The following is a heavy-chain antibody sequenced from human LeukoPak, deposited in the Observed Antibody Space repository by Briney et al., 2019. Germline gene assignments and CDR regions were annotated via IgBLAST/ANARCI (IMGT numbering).Heavy chain of an antibody. Sequence: GGSLRLSCAASGFTFSSYGMHWVRQAPGKGLEWVAVIWYDGSNKYYADSVKGRFTISRDNSKNTPYLQMNSLRAEDTAVYYCAREVVRGVISGFDYWGQGTLVTVSS. J-gene: IGHJ4*02. CDR3: AREVVRGVISGFDY. CDR2: IWYDGSNK. D-gene: IGHD3-10*01. V-gene: IGHV3-33*01. CDR1: GFTFSSYG.